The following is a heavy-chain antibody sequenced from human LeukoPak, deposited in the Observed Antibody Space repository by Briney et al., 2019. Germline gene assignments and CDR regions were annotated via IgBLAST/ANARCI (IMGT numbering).Heavy chain of an antibody. CDR3: ARDHRANSSWYYFDY. CDR2: ISSSGSTI. CDR1: GFTFSSYE. Sequence: PGGSLRLSCAASGFTFSSYEMNWVRQAPGKGLEWVSYISSSGSTIYYADSVKGRFTISRDNAKNSLYLQMNSLRAEDTAVYYCARDHRANSSWYYFDYWGQGTLVTVSS. D-gene: IGHD6-13*01. J-gene: IGHJ4*02. V-gene: IGHV3-48*03.